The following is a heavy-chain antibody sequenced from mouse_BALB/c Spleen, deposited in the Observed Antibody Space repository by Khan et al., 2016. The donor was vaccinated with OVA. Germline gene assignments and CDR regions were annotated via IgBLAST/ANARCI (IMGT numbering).Heavy chain of an antibody. J-gene: IGHJ3*01. Sequence: QIQLVQSGPELVKPGASVRISCKASDYTFTSYYIHWVKQRPGQGLEWIGWIYPGNINNNYNERFKDKATLTADKSSSTAYMHLSSLTSEDSADSCCAEGAYEYFAYWGQGSLVTVSA. CDR2: IYPGNINN. CDR3: AEGAYEYFAY. CDR1: DYTFTSYY. V-gene: IGHV1S56*01. D-gene: IGHD2-12*01.